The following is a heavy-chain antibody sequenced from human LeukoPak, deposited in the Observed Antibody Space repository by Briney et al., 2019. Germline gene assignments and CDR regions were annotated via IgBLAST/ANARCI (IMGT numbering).Heavy chain of an antibody. J-gene: IGHJ5*02. CDR2: IHYSGST. CDR1: GGPISSGGYY. V-gene: IGHV4-31*03. Sequence: SETLSLTCTVSGGPISSGGYYWSWIRQHPGKGLEWIGYIHYSGSTYYNPSLKSRVTISVDTSKNQFSLKLNSVTAADTAVYYCARVEWILNWFDPWGQGTLVTVSS. D-gene: IGHD5-18*01. CDR3: ARVEWILNWFDP.